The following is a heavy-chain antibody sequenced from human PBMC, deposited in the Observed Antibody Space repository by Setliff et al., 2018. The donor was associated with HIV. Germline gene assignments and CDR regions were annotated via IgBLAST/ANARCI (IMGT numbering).Heavy chain of an antibody. J-gene: IGHJ4*02. CDR3: ARGSGAVVVAATPFAY. CDR1: GGSVSSPSYY. V-gene: IGHV4-39*07. CDR2: VYNSGIT. D-gene: IGHD2-15*01. Sequence: SETLSLTCAVSGGSVSSPSYYWGWIRQPPGKGLEWIGSVYNSGITFKNPSLKSRVSISVDRSGNQFSLRLTSVTAADTAVYYCARGSGAVVVAATPFAYWGQGTLVTVSS.